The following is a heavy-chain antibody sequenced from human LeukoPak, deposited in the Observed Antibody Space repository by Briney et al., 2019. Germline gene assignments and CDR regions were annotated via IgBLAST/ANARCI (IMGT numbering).Heavy chain of an antibody. V-gene: IGHV3-21*06. D-gene: IGHD5-18*01. CDR3: ARERDTSMVALDS. Sequence: PGESLRLSCAASGVTFSSYRLKWVRQAPGEGLEWVSCITSNIYTYYADSVRGGFTISRDNSQNSVYLVMNSLRAEDTAVYYCARERDTSMVALDSWGQGTLVTVSS. CDR1: GVTFSSYR. J-gene: IGHJ4*02. CDR2: ITSNIYT.